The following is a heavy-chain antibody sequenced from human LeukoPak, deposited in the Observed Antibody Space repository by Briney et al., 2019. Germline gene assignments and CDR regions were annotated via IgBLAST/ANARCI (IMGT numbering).Heavy chain of an antibody. Sequence: PGGSLRLSCAASGFTFSSYGMHWVRQAPGKGLEWVAFIRYDGSNEYYADSVKGRFTISRDNSKNTLYLQMNSLRAEDTAVYYGHSSGYYGFDYWGQGTLVTVSS. CDR3: HSSGYYGFDY. D-gene: IGHD3-22*01. CDR1: GFTFSSYG. J-gene: IGHJ4*02. V-gene: IGHV3-30*02. CDR2: IRYDGSNE.